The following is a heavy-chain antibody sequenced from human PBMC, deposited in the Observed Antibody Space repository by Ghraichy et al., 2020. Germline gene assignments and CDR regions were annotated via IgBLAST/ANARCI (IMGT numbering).Heavy chain of an antibody. CDR3: ARGASGSGSYPTFDY. Sequence: GSLRLSCAASGFRFSTYWMSWVRQAPGKGLEWVANIKEDGSEKYYVDSLKGRFTISRDNAKNSLYLQMNSLRAEDTAVYYCARGASGSGSYPTFDYWGQGTLVTVSS. J-gene: IGHJ4*02. V-gene: IGHV3-7*01. CDR1: GFRFSTYW. D-gene: IGHD3-10*01. CDR2: IKEDGSEK.